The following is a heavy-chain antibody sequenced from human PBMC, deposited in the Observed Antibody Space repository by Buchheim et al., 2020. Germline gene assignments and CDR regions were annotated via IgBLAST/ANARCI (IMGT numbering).Heavy chain of an antibody. CDR3: ARDFWWLWDY. D-gene: IGHD2-15*01. CDR2: IKEDGSDK. J-gene: IGHJ4*02. Sequence: EVQLVESGGGLVQPGGSLRLSCAASGFTFSTYWMSWVRQAPGKGLEWVANIKEDGSDKYYVDSVKGRFTVSRDNANNSMYLQLNSLRSEDTAVYYCARDFWWLWDYWGQGTL. V-gene: IGHV3-7*01. CDR1: GFTFSTYW.